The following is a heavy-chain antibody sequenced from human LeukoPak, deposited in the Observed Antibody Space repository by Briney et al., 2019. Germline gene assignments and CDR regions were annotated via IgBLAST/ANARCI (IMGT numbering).Heavy chain of an antibody. CDR3: ARVRYYGSGSYSNFDY. CDR2: INPNSGDT. CDR1: GYIFTGYY. V-gene: IGHV1-2*02. Sequence: ASVKVSCKASGYIFTGYYMHWVRQAPGQGLEWMGWINPNSGDTNYAQKFQGRVTMTRDTSISTAYMELSRLRPDDTAVYYCARVRYYGSGSYSNFDYWGQGTLVTVSS. D-gene: IGHD3-10*01. J-gene: IGHJ4*02.